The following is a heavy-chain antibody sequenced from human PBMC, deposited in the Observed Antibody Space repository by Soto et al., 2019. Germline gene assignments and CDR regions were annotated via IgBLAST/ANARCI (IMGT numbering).Heavy chain of an antibody. Sequence: GGSLRLSCAVSGFTFGSYGMHWVRQAPGKGLEWVAVISYDGVKKYYADSVKGRIAISRDNPNNTLYLQLNNLKVEDTAVYYCAKVLGYCSSSSCSREAFYFYGMDVWGQGTTVTVSS. V-gene: IGHV3-30*18. CDR2: ISYDGVKK. CDR1: GFTFGSYG. CDR3: AKVLGYCSSSSCSREAFYFYGMDV. D-gene: IGHD2-2*01. J-gene: IGHJ6*02.